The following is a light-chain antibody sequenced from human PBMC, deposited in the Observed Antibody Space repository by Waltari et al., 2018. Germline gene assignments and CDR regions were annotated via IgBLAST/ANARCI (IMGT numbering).Light chain of an antibody. CDR3: MQALQTPFT. V-gene: IGKV2-28*01. Sequence: DIVMTQSPLSLPVTPGEPASISCRSSQSLLHSNGYNYLDWYLQKPGQSPQLLIYLGSNRASGGPDRFSGSGSGTDCTLKISRVEAGDVGVYYCMQALQTPFTFGPGTKVDIK. CDR1: QSLLHSNGYNY. CDR2: LGS. J-gene: IGKJ3*01.